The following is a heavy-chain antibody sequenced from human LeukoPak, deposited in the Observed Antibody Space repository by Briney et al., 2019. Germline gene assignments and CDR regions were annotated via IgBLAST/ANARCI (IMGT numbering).Heavy chain of an antibody. CDR1: GFTFSSYA. V-gene: IGHV3-23*01. CDR2: ISATAT. Sequence: GGSLRLSCAASGFTFSSYAMSWVRQAPGKGLEWVSVISATATYYADSVKGRFTISRDTSRNTLYLQMNSLRADDTAVYYCAKGQGSGSYPFDYRGQGTLVTVSS. J-gene: IGHJ4*02. CDR3: AKGQGSGSYPFDY. D-gene: IGHD3-16*02.